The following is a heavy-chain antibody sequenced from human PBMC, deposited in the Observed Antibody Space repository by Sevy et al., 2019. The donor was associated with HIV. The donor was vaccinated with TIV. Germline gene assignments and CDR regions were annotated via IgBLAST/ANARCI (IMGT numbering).Heavy chain of an antibody. CDR1: GGSISSGGYS. CDR3: GRGGYYYGMDV. V-gene: IGHV4-30-2*01. J-gene: IGHJ6*02. Sequence: SETLSLTCAVSGGSISSGGYSWSWIRQPPGKGLEWIGYIYHSGSTYYNPSLKSRVTISVDRSKNQFSLKLSSVTAADTAVYYCGRGGYYYGMDVWGQGTTVTVS. CDR2: IYHSGST.